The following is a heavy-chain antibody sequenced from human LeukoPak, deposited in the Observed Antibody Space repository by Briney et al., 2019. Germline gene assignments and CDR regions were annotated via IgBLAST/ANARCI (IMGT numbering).Heavy chain of an antibody. D-gene: IGHD1-1*01. CDR3: ARAGVTNQLGETYWYFDL. Sequence: GGSLRLSCTASGFTLSNYWMTWVRQAPGKGLEWVAKIEKDGSATYYVDSMKGRFTVSRDNAVNSLYLQMSNLGVEDTAVYSCARAGVTNQLGETYWYFDLWGRGTLVTVSS. V-gene: IGHV3-7*01. J-gene: IGHJ2*01. CDR1: GFTLSNYW. CDR2: IEKDGSAT.